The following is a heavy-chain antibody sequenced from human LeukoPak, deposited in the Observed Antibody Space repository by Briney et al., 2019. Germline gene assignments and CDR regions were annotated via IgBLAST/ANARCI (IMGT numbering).Heavy chain of an antibody. CDR1: GFTFSSYW. D-gene: IGHD3-10*01. Sequence: GGSLRLSCAASGFTFSSYWMSWVRQAPGKGRVWVANIKQDGSEKYYVDSVKGRFTISRDNAKNSLYLQMNSLRAEDTAVYYCAREYRTMVLGVQVWLDAFDIWGQGTKVTVSS. V-gene: IGHV3-7*01. J-gene: IGHJ3*02. CDR2: IKQDGSEK. CDR3: AREYRTMVLGVQVWLDAFDI.